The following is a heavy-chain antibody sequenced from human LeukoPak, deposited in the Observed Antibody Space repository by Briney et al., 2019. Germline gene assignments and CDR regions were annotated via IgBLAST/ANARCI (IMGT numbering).Heavy chain of an antibody. V-gene: IGHV1-8*01. CDR1: GYTFTSYD. D-gene: IGHD3-10*01. J-gene: IGHJ2*01. CDR2: MNPNSGNT. CDR3: ARWDMVRGVDWFDP. Sequence: ASVKVSCKASGYTFTSYDINWVRQATGQGLEWMGWMNPNSGNTGYAQKFQGRVTMTRNTSISTAYMELSSLRSEDTAVYYCARWDMVRGVDWFDPWGRGTLVTVSS.